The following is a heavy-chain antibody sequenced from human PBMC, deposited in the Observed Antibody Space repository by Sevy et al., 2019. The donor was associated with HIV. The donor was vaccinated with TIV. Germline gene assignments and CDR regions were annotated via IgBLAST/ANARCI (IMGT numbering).Heavy chain of an antibody. CDR1: GYSFTSYW. J-gene: IGHJ6*02. D-gene: IGHD3-3*01. V-gene: IGHV5-51*01. CDR3: ARGPRGGGTIFGVVIIGWYYGMDV. Sequence: GESLKISCKGSGYSFTSYWIGWVRQMPGKGLEWMGIIYPGDSDTRDSPSFQGQVTISADKSISTAYLQWSSLKASDTAMYYCARGPRGGGTIFGVVIIGWYYGMDVWGQGTTVTVSS. CDR2: IYPGDSDT.